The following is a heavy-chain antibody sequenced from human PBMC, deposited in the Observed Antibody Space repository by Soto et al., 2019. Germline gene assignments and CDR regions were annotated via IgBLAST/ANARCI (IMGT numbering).Heavy chain of an antibody. D-gene: IGHD3-3*01. V-gene: IGHV1-18*01. CDR1: GYTFRNYG. J-gene: IGHJ4*02. Sequence: GASVKVSCKASGYTFRNYGITWVRQAPGQGLEWMAWISPYNGNTNYAQDLQSRVTITTDTSTSTAYMELRSLTSEDTAMYYCARDLVSGSDFWRAYNGGYFDYWGQGTLVTVSS. CDR2: ISPYNGNT. CDR3: ARDLVSGSDFWRAYNGGYFDY.